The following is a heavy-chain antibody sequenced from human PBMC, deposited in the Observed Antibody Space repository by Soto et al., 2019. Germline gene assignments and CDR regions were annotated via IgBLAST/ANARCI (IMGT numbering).Heavy chain of an antibody. CDR3: ARDVGYYGSGRPEPGYYYYGMDV. Sequence: SETLSLTCTVSGGSVSSGGYYWSWIRQHPGKGLEWIGYIYYSGSTYYNPSLKSRVTISVDTSKNHFSLKLSSVTAADTAVYYCARDVGYYGSGRPEPGYYYYGMDVWGQGTTVTVSS. CDR1: GGSVSSGGYY. J-gene: IGHJ6*02. V-gene: IGHV4-31*03. D-gene: IGHD3-22*01. CDR2: IYYSGST.